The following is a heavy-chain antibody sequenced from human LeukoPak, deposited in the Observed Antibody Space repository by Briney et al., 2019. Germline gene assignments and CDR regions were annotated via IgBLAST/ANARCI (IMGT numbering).Heavy chain of an antibody. CDR3: TRADGDYDHHFFDY. CDR2: IRRRANDGTT. CDR1: GFNSGDYG. J-gene: IGHJ4*02. Sequence: GGSLRLSCTASGFNSGDYGLSWVRQAPGKGLEWIGFIRRRANDGTTEYAASVKGRFTISRDDSKSIAYQQMNGLQTEDTGLYYCTRADGDYDHHFFDYWGQGTQVIVSS. D-gene: IGHD4-17*01. V-gene: IGHV3-49*04.